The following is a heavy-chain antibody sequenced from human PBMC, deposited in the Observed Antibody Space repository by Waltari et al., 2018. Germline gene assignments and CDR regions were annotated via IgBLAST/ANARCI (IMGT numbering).Heavy chain of an antibody. J-gene: IGHJ6*03. V-gene: IGHV4-4*07. D-gene: IGHD6-6*01. CDR1: GGSISSYY. Sequence: QVQLQESGPGLVKPSETLSLTCTVSGGSISSYYWSWIRQPAGKGLEWIGRIYTSGSTNYNPALKSRVTMSVDTSKNQFSLKLSSVTAADTAVYYCARDGGRWQLVRFYYYYMDVWGKGTTVTISS. CDR2: IYTSGST. CDR3: ARDGGRWQLVRFYYYYMDV.